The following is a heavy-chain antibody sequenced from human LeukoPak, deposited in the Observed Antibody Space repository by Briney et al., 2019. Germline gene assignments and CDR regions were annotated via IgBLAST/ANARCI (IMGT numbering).Heavy chain of an antibody. J-gene: IGHJ4*02. CDR3: ARSGYSSGWYPGL. D-gene: IGHD6-19*01. Sequence: ASVKVSCKASGYTFTGYYLHWVRQAPGQGLEWMGRINPNNGDTNYAHKFQGRVTMTRNTSISTAYMELSSLRSEDTAVYYCARSGYSSGWYPGLWGQGTLVTVSS. CDR1: GYTFTGYY. V-gene: IGHV1-2*06. CDR2: INPNNGDT.